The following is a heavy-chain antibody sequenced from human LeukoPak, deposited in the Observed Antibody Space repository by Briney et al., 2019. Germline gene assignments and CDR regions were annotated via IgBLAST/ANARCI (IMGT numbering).Heavy chain of an antibody. Sequence: GGSLRLSRAASGFTVSSNYMSWVRQAPGKGLEWVSIIYSGGSTYYADSVKGRFTISRDNSKNTLYLQMNSLRAEDTAIYYCARDRWFDPWGQGTLVTVSS. CDR1: GFTVSSNY. CDR2: IYSGGST. J-gene: IGHJ5*02. V-gene: IGHV3-66*01. CDR3: ARDRWFDP.